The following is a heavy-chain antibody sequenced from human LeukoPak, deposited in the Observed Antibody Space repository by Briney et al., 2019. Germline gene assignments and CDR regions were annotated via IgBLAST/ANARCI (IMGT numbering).Heavy chain of an antibody. CDR1: GGSISSGSYY. J-gene: IGHJ6*03. CDR2: IYASGST. Sequence: SETLSLTCTVSGGSISSGSYYWSWIRQPAGKGLEWIGRIYASGSTNYNPSLKSRVTISVDTSKNQFSLKLSSVTAADTAVYYCARTLYYYYYMDVWGKGTTVTVSS. V-gene: IGHV4-61*02. CDR3: ARTLYYYYYMDV.